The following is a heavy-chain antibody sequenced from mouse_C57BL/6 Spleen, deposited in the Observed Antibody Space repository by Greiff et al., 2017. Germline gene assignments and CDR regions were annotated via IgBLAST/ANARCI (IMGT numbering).Heavy chain of an antibody. V-gene: IGHV1-82*01. D-gene: IGHD1-1*01. Sequence: QVQLKESGPELVKPGASVKISCKASGYAFSSSWMNWVKQRPGKGLEWIGRIYPGDGDTNYNGKFKGKATLTADKSSSTAYMQLSSLTSEDSAVYFCASVYYYGSRPRAMDYWGQGTSVTVSS. CDR1: GYAFSSSW. CDR3: ASVYYYGSRPRAMDY. CDR2: IYPGDGDT. J-gene: IGHJ4*01.